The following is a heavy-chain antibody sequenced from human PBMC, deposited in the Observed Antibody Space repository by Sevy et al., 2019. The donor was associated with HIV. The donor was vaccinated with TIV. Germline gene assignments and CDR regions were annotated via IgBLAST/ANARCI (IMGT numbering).Heavy chain of an antibody. CDR3: ARYGRIPVAGHTWFDP. J-gene: IGHJ5*02. D-gene: IGHD6-19*01. CDR2: ISGGGAAT. CDR1: GFTFIAFG. V-gene: IGHV3-23*01. Sequence: GGSLRLSCSASGFTFIAFGMTWVRQAPGKGLEWVSGISGGGAATAYADSVKGRFTISRDNSKNTLYLQMNSLTAADTAVYYCARYGRIPVAGHTWFDPWGRGTLVTVSS.